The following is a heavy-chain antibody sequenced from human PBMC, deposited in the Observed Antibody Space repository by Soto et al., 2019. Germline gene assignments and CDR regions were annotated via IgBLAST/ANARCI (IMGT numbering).Heavy chain of an antibody. V-gene: IGHV3-7*01. D-gene: IGHD6-13*01. J-gene: IGHJ6*03. CDR2: IKQDGSEK. Sequence: LRLSCAASGFTFSSYWMSWVRQAPGKGLEWVANIKQDGSEKYYVDSVKGRFTISRDNAKNSLYLQMNSLRAEDTAVYYCARDLYSSSWWEGNYYYYYMDVWGKGTTVTVSS. CDR3: ARDLYSSSWWEGNYYYYYMDV. CDR1: GFTFSSYW.